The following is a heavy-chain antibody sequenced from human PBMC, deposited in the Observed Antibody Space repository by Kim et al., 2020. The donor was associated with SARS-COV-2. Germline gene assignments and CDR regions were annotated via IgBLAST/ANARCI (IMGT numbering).Heavy chain of an antibody. CDR3: ARDPGIAVAGTRRYYYGMDV. J-gene: IGHJ6*02. V-gene: IGHV3-30*04. CDR1: GFTFSSYA. D-gene: IGHD6-19*01. CDR2: ISYDGSNK. Sequence: GGSLRLSCAASGFTFSSYAMHWVRQAPGKGLEWVAVISYDGSNKYYADSVKGRFTISRDNSKNTLYLQMNSLRAEDTAVYYCARDPGIAVAGTRRYYYGMDVCGQGTTVTVSS.